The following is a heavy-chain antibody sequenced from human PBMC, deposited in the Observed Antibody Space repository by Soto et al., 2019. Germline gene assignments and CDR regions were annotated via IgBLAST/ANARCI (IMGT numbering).Heavy chain of an antibody. CDR1: GGSISSGGYY. D-gene: IGHD3-10*01. V-gene: IGHV4-31*03. CDR3: AGGEGSYYNVWDSGFAHYYYYMDV. CDR2: IYYSGST. Sequence: SETLSLTCTVSGGSISSGGYYWSWIRQHPGKGLEWIGYIYYSGSTYYNPSLKSRVTISVDTSKNQFSLKLSSVTAADTAVYYCAGGEGSYYNVWDSGFAHYYYYMDVWGKGTTVTVSS. J-gene: IGHJ6*03.